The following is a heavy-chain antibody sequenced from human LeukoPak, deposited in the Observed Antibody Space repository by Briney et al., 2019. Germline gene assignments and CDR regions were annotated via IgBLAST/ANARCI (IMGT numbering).Heavy chain of an antibody. J-gene: IGHJ4*02. D-gene: IGHD2-2*01. CDR3: AKANLRSVPAAIERMPYYFDY. Sequence: QSGGSLRLSCAASGFTFSSYAMSWVRQAPGKGLEWAPAISGSGGSTYYADSVKGRFTISRDNSKNTLYLQMNSLRAEDTAVYYCAKANLRSVPAAIERMPYYFDYWGQGTLVTVSS. CDR2: ISGSGGST. V-gene: IGHV3-23*01. CDR1: GFTFSSYA.